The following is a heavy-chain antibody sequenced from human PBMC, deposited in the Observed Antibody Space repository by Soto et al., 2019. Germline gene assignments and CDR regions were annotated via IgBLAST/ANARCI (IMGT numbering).Heavy chain of an antibody. CDR3: ARGTRYCTGISCD. Sequence: GGSLRLSCAASGFTFSTYAMTWVRQAPGKGLEWVSAISGGGGTTYYADSVKGRFTISRDNSKNTLYLQMNSLRAEDTAVYYCARGTRYCTGISCDWGQGTLVTVSS. J-gene: IGHJ4*02. CDR1: GFTFSTYA. D-gene: IGHD2-15*01. CDR2: ISGGGGTT. V-gene: IGHV3-23*01.